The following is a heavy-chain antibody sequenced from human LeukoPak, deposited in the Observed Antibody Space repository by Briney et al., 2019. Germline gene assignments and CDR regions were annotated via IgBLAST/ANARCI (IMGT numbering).Heavy chain of an antibody. CDR2: INPNSGGT. D-gene: IGHD6-13*01. CDR1: GYTFTDYY. J-gene: IGHJ4*02. V-gene: IGHV1-2*02. Sequence: SVKVSCKASGYTFTDYYMHWVRQAPGQGLEWMGWINPNSGGTNYAQKFQGRVTMTRDTSISTAYMELSRLRSDDTAVFYCAREEVIAAAGPTLDYWGQGALVTVSS. CDR3: AREEVIAAAGPTLDY.